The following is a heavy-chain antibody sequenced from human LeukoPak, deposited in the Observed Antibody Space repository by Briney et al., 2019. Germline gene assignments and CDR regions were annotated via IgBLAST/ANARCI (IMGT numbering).Heavy chain of an antibody. CDR3: ARGPHTGVNYYDSSGYYY. J-gene: IGHJ4*02. CDR1: GGSISSSSYY. Sequence: SETLSLTCTVSGGSISSSSYYWGWIRQPPGKGLEWIGSIFYSGSTYYNPSLQSRVTISVDTSKNQFSLKLSSVTAADTAVYYCARGPHTGVNYYDSSGYYYWGQGTLVTVSS. V-gene: IGHV4-39*01. CDR2: IFYSGST. D-gene: IGHD3-22*01.